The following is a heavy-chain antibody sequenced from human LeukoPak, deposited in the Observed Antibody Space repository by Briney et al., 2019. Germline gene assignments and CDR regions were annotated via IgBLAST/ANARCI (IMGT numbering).Heavy chain of an antibody. V-gene: IGHV1-46*01. CDR1: GYTFTSYY. J-gene: IGHJ3*02. D-gene: IGHD5-12*01. CDR3: ARFGGYDWAPSDAFDI. CDR2: INPSGGST. Sequence: GASVKVSCKASGYTFTSYYMHWVRQAPGQGLEWMGIINPSGGSTSYAQKFQGRVTMTRDTSTSTVYMELSSLRSEDTAVYYCARFGGYDWAPSDAFDIWGQGTMVTVSS.